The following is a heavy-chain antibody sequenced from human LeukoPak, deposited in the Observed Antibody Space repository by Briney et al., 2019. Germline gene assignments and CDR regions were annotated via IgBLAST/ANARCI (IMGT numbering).Heavy chain of an antibody. CDR2: INPNSGGT. D-gene: IGHD3-9*01. Sequence: ASVKVSCKASGYTFTGYYMHWVRQAPGQGLEWMGWINPNSGGTNYAQKFQGRVTMTRDTSISTAYMGLSRLRSDDTAVYYCARRTGYYNTYFDYWGQGTLVTVSS. CDR1: GYTFTGYY. J-gene: IGHJ4*02. CDR3: ARRTGYYNTYFDY. V-gene: IGHV1-2*02.